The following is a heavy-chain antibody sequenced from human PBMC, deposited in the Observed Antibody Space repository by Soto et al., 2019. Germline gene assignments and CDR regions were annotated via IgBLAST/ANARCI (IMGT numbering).Heavy chain of an antibody. CDR2: ISSSSSYI. CDR1: GFTFSSYS. V-gene: IGHV3-21*01. J-gene: IGHJ4*02. Sequence: EVQLVESGGGLVKPGGALRLSCAASGFTFSSYSMNWVRQAPGKGLEWVSSISSSSSYIYYADSVKGRFTISRDNAKNSLYLQMNSLSAEDTAVYYCASVKWSTQDYDYWGQGTLVTVSS. D-gene: IGHD1-26*01. CDR3: ASVKWSTQDYDY.